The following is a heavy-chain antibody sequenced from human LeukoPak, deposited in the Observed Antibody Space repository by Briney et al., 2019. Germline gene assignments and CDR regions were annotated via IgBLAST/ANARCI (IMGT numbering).Heavy chain of an antibody. CDR2: IYYSGST. Sequence: SETLSLTCTVSGGSISSGDYYWSWIRQPPGKGLERIGYIYYSGSTYYNPSLKRRVTISVDTSKNQFSLKLSSVTAADTAVYYCAGAHYDILTGYYNVFDYWGQGTLVTVSS. J-gene: IGHJ4*02. CDR3: AGAHYDILTGYYNVFDY. D-gene: IGHD3-9*01. V-gene: IGHV4-30-4*01. CDR1: GGSISSGDYY.